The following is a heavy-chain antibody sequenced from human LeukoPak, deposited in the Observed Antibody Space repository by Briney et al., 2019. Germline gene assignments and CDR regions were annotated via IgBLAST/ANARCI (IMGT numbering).Heavy chain of an antibody. J-gene: IGHJ6*03. CDR2: ISGSGGST. CDR3: AKLEGAYYDILTGYNYYYNMDV. Sequence: GGSLRLSCAASGFTFGSYAMSWVRQAPGRGLEWVSAISGSGGSTYYADSVKGRLTISRDNSKNTLYLQMNSLRAEDTAMYYCAKLEGAYYDILTGYNYYYNMDVWGKGTTVTVSS. D-gene: IGHD3-9*01. CDR1: GFTFGSYA. V-gene: IGHV3-23*01.